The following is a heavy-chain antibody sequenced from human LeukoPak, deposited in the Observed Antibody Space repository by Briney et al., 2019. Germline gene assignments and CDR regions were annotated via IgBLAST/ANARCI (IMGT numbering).Heavy chain of an antibody. CDR2: INPNSGGT. Sequence: ASVKVSCKASGYTFTGYYMHWVRQAPGQGLEWMGRINPNSGGTNYAQKFQGRVTMTRDTSISTAYMELSRLRSDDTAVYYCARVKAVADYNWFDHWGQGTLVTVSS. V-gene: IGHV1-2*06. J-gene: IGHJ5*02. CDR1: GYTFTGYY. CDR3: ARVKAVADYNWFDH. D-gene: IGHD6-19*01.